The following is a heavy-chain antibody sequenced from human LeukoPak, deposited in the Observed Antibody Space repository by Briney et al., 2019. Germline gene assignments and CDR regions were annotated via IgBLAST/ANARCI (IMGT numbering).Heavy chain of an antibody. CDR1: KFTFRNYD. V-gene: IGHV3-23*01. J-gene: IGHJ4*02. Sequence: GGSLRLSCAASKFTFRNYDMSWVRQAPGKGLEWVSAIFASGGTTYYADSVKGRFTISRDNSKNTLSLQMNSPGAEDTAVYYCAKRQCSGFNCAFFDYWGQGTLVTVSS. CDR2: IFASGGTT. D-gene: IGHD2-15*01. CDR3: AKRQCSGFNCAFFDY.